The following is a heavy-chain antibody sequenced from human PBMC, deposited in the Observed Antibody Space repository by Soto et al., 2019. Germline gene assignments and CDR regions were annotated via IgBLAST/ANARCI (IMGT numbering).Heavy chain of an antibody. J-gene: IGHJ6*03. Sequence: SETLSLTCAVYGGSFSGYYWSWIRQPPGKGLEWIGEINHSGSTNYHPSLKSRVTISVDTSKNQFSLKPSSVTAADTAVYYCARAKGIAVAGAKRYYYYYMDVWGKGTTVTVSS. CDR1: GGSFSGYY. CDR3: ARAKGIAVAGAKRYYYYYMDV. D-gene: IGHD6-19*01. CDR2: INHSGST. V-gene: IGHV4-34*01.